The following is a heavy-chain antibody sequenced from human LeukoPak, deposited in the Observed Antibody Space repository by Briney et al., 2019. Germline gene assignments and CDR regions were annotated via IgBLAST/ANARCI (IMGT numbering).Heavy chain of an antibody. D-gene: IGHD3-10*01. CDR1: GFTFSSYA. J-gene: IGHJ4*02. CDR2: TSGRGGST. Sequence: GGSLRLSCAASGFTFSSYAMSWVRQAPGKGLEWVSATSGRGGSTYYADSVKGRFTISRDNSKNTLYLQMNSLRAEDTAVYYCAKDRRPPGSEFDHWGQGTLVTVSS. V-gene: IGHV3-23*01. CDR3: AKDRRPPGSEFDH.